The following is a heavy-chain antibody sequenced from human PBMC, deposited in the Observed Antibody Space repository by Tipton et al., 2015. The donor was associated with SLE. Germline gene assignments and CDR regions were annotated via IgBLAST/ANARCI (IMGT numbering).Heavy chain of an antibody. CDR3: ARDYYGSGTD. CDR2: INDSGST. CDR1: GGSFSGYY. Sequence: TLSLTCAVYGGSFSGYYLSWFRQLPGKGLEWIWEINDSGSTNYNPSLKSRVTISVDTSKNQFSLKLSSVTAADTAVYYCARDYYGSGTDWDQGTLVTVSS. D-gene: IGHD3-10*01. V-gene: IGHV4-34*01. J-gene: IGHJ4*02.